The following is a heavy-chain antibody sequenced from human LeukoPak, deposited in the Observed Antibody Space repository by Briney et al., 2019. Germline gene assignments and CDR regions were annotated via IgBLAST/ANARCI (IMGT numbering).Heavy chain of an antibody. CDR1: GGTFSSYA. CDR3: ASIGGYSYGDEGKYFDY. Sequence: SVKVSCKASGGTFSSYAISWVRQAPGQGLEWMGGIIPIFGTANYAQKFQGRVTITADESTSTAYMELSSLRSEDTAVYYCASIGGYSYGDEGKYFDYWGQGTLVTVSS. J-gene: IGHJ4*02. V-gene: IGHV1-69*13. CDR2: IIPIFGTA. D-gene: IGHD5-18*01.